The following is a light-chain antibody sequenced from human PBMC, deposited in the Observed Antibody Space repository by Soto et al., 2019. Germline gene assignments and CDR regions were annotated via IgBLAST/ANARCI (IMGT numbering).Light chain of an antibody. CDR2: GAS. Sequence: EIVMTHSPATLSVSPGERATLSCRASQSVSNNYLAWYQQKPGQAPRLLIYGASNRATGIPDRFSGSGSGTEFTLTISSLQPDDFATYYCQQYNSYSTWTFGQGTKVDIK. V-gene: IGKV3D-15*01. CDR3: QQYNSYSTWT. CDR1: QSVSNN. J-gene: IGKJ1*01.